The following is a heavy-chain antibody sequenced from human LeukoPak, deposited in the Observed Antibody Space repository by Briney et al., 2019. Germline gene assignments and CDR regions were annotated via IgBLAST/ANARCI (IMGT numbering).Heavy chain of an antibody. Sequence: GGSLRLSCAASGFSFSSYAMSWVRQAPGKGLEGVSVIGGGPGNTYYTDSVKGRFTISRDNSKNTLYLHLNSLRAEDTAVYYCAKGKGPTANWYFDVWGRGTLVTVSS. V-gene: IGHV3-23*01. CDR3: AKGKGPTANWYFDV. D-gene: IGHD2-21*02. J-gene: IGHJ2*01. CDR2: IGGGPGNT. CDR1: GFSFSSYA.